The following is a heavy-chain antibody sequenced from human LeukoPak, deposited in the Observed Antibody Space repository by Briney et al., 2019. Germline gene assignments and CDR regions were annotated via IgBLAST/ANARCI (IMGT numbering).Heavy chain of an antibody. Sequence: GASVKVSCKTSGNTSNRYGISWVRQAPGQGLEWMGWISAYNGNTNYAQKLQGRVTMTTDTSTSTAYMELRSLRSDDTAVYYCARVTLGGFGESYWGQGTLVTVSS. D-gene: IGHD3-10*01. CDR1: GNTSNRYG. V-gene: IGHV1-18*01. CDR3: ARVTLGGFGESY. CDR2: ISAYNGNT. J-gene: IGHJ4*02.